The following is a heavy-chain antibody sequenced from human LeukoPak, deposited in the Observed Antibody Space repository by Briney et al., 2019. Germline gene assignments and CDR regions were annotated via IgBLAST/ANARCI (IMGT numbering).Heavy chain of an antibody. V-gene: IGHV3-53*01. Sequence: GGSLRLSCAASGFIVRSNYMNWVRQAPGKGLEWVSVIYSGGSTDYADSVKGRFTISRDNSKNTLYLQMNSLRAEDTAVYYCARGRYSHDYWGQGTLVTVSS. J-gene: IGHJ4*02. CDR1: GFIVRSNY. D-gene: IGHD5-18*01. CDR2: IYSGGST. CDR3: ARGRYSHDY.